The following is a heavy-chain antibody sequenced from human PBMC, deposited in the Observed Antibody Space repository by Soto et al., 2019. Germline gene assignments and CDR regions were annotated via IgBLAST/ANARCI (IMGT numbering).Heavy chain of an antibody. CDR3: AKYIARGRAAAGPDY. CDR2: ISWDGGST. J-gene: IGHJ4*02. Sequence: GGSLRLSCAASGFTFDDYTMHWVRQAPGKGLEWVSLISWDGGSTYYADSVKGRFTISRDNSKNSLYLQMNSLRTEDTALYYCAKYIARGRAAAGPDYWGQGTLVTVSS. CDR1: GFTFDDYT. D-gene: IGHD6-13*01. V-gene: IGHV3-43*01.